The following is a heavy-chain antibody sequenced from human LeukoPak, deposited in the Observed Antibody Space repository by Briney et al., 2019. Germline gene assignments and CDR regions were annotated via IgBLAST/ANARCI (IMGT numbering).Heavy chain of an antibody. J-gene: IGHJ3*02. V-gene: IGHV3-48*03. CDR2: ISSSGSTI. D-gene: IGHD6-19*01. Sequence: PGGSLRLSCAASGFTFSRYGMNWVRQAPGKGLEWVSYISSSGSTIYYADSVKGRFIISRDNAKNSLYLEVNSLRVEDTAVYYCARDGPSGSGWSTDAFDMWGQGTMVTVSS. CDR1: GFTFSRYG. CDR3: ARDGPSGSGWSTDAFDM.